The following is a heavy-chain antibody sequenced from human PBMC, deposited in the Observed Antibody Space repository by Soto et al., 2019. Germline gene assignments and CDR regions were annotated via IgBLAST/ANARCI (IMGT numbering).Heavy chain of an antibody. Sequence: GGSLRLSCAASGFTFSSYGMHWVRQAPGKGLEWVAVIWYDGSNKYYADSVKGRFTISRYNSKTTLYLQMNSLRAEDTAVYYCARALDYYYGMDVWGQGTTVTVSS. J-gene: IGHJ6*02. CDR3: ARALDYYYGMDV. CDR2: IWYDGSNK. V-gene: IGHV3-33*01. CDR1: GFTFSSYG.